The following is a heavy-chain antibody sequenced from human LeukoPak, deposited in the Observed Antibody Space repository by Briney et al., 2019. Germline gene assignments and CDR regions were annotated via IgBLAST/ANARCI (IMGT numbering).Heavy chain of an antibody. V-gene: IGHV1-18*01. Sequence: ASVKVSCKASGYTFISYGISWVRQAPGQGLEWMGWISAYNGNTNYAQKLQGRVTMTTDTSTSTAYMELRSLRSDDTAVYYCARDLPVAGRNWFDPWGQGTLVTVSS. CDR2: ISAYNGNT. CDR3: ARDLPVAGRNWFDP. CDR1: GYTFISYG. D-gene: IGHD6-19*01. J-gene: IGHJ5*02.